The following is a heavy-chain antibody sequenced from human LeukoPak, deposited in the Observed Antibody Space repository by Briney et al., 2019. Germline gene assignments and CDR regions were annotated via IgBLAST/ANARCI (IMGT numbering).Heavy chain of an antibody. J-gene: IGHJ4*02. V-gene: IGHV3-74*01. Sequence: PGGSLRLSCAASGFTFSSYWMHWVRQAPGKGLLWVSRINTDGSSTTYADSVKGRFTISRDNSKNTLYLQMNSLRAEDTAVYYCARALYCTISSCCGLDSWGQGTLVIVSS. CDR3: ARALYCTISSCCGLDS. D-gene: IGHD2-2*01. CDR1: GFTFSSYW. CDR2: INTDGSST.